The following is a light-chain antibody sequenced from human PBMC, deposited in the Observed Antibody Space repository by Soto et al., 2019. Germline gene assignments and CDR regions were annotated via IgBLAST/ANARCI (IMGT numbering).Light chain of an antibody. CDR3: QQYNNWPPLT. J-gene: IGKJ4*01. Sequence: EIGMTQSPATLSLSPGEGATLSSRASQSVSTNLAWYQQKPGQVPRLLIYSASLRATGIPGSFSGTGSVTDFTPTICSLLSEDGAFYYCQQYNNWPPLTFGGGTKVEI. CDR1: QSVSTN. CDR2: SAS. V-gene: IGKV3D-15*01.